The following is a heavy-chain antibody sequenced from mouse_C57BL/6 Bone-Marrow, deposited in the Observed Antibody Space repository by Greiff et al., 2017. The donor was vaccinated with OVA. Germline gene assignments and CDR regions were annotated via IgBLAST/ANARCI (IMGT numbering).Heavy chain of an antibody. CDR3: ASDENYGSSWFAY. CDR1: GFTFSSYA. D-gene: IGHD1-1*01. Sequence: EVMLVESGGGLVKPGGSLKLSCAASGFTFSSYAMSWVRQTPEKRLEWVATISDGGSYTYYPDNVKGRFTISRDNAKNNLYMQMSHLQSEDTAMYYGASDENYGSSWFAYWGQGTLVTVSA. CDR2: ISDGGSYT. V-gene: IGHV5-4*03. J-gene: IGHJ3*01.